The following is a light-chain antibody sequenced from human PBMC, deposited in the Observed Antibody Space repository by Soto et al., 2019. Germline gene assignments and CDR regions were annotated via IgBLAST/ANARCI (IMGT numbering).Light chain of an antibody. CDR3: QSYDSRLSGWV. V-gene: IGLV1-40*01. J-gene: IGLJ3*02. CDR1: SSNIGAGYD. CDR2: GNS. Sequence: QSVLTQPPSVSGAPGQRVTISCTGSSSNIGAGYDVDWYQQLPGTAPKLLIYGNSNRPSGVPDRFSGSKSGTSASLAITGLQAEDEADYYCQSYDSRLSGWVFGGGTKLTVL.